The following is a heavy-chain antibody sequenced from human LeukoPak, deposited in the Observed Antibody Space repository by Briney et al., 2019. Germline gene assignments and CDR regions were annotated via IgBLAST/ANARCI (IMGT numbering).Heavy chain of an antibody. CDR2: IYHSGST. J-gene: IGHJ4*02. CDR3: ASFPGGVAGYYFDY. CDR1: GYSISSGYY. V-gene: IGHV4-38-2*01. Sequence: SETLSLTCAVSGYSISSGYYWGWIRQPPGKGLEWIGSIYHSGSTYYNPSLKSRVTISVDTSKNQFSLKLSSVTAADTAVYYCASFPGGVAGYYFDYWGQGTLVTVSP. D-gene: IGHD6-19*01.